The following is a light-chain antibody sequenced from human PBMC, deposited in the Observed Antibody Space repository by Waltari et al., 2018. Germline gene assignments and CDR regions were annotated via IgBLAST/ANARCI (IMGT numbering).Light chain of an antibody. V-gene: IGLV7-46*01. CDR3: WLAYTGGIVV. CDR2: DSY. CDR1: PGPFTSGNF. Sequence: QAVVTQAPSLPVSPGGTVTLTCGSRPGPFTSGNFPYWLPQKPGQAPRTLLYDSYIRQAWTPARFSASLVGGKAVLTLSGAQAEDEAKYYCWLAYTGGIVVFGGGTELAVL. J-gene: IGLJ2*01.